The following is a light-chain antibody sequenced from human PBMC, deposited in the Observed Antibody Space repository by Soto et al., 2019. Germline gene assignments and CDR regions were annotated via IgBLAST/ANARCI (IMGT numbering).Light chain of an antibody. CDR2: VAS. J-gene: IGKJ3*01. Sequence: IVLTQSPGTLSLSPGDRATLSCRATQSVGRSTLAWYQQRPGQAPRLLIYVASSRATCIPDRFSASGSGTDFTLTINGLEPADFAVYYCQRSDDSPGAFGPGTKLDI. CDR1: QSVGRST. V-gene: IGKV3-20*01. CDR3: QRSDDSPGA.